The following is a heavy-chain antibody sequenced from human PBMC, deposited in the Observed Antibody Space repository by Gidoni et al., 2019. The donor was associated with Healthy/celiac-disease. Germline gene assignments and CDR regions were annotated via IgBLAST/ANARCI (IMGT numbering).Heavy chain of an antibody. D-gene: IGHD3-10*01. J-gene: IGHJ4*02. Sequence: EVQLVESGGGLVQPGRSLRLSCAASGCTFADYAMHWVRQAPGKGLGWVSGISWNSGSKGYADSVKGRFTISRDNAKNSLYLQMNSLRAEDTALYYCAKAATYYGSGSYYDYWGQGTLVTVSS. CDR1: GCTFADYA. CDR3: AKAATYYGSGSYYDY. V-gene: IGHV3-9*01. CDR2: ISWNSGSK.